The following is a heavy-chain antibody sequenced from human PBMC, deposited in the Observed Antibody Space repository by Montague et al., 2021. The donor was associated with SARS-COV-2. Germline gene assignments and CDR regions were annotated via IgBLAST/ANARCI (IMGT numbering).Heavy chain of an antibody. V-gene: IGHV4-59*08. CDR1: GGTVRDYY. CDR2: IFYNGYT. J-gene: IGHJ5*02. Sequence: SETLSLTCTVSGGTVRDYYWNWIRQTPGKGLKWIGYIFYNGYTKYNPSLESRVTLSVDTPGSQFFLSLRSVTASDTATYFCARHSVSEDGTFFRSYFDPWGQGAQVIVSS. CDR3: ARHSVSEDGTFFRSYFDP. D-gene: IGHD1-1*01.